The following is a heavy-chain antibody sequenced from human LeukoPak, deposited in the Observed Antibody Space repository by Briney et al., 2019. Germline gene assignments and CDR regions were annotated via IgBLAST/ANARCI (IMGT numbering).Heavy chain of an antibody. Sequence: PSETLSLTCTVSGGSISSYYWSWIRQPPGKGLEWIGYIYYSGSTNYNPSLKSRVTISVDTSKNQFSLKLSSVTAADTAVYYCARGGDIVATEDAFDIWGQGTMVTVSS. D-gene: IGHD5-12*01. J-gene: IGHJ3*02. CDR2: IYYSGST. CDR1: GGSISSYY. CDR3: ARGGDIVATEDAFDI. V-gene: IGHV4-59*01.